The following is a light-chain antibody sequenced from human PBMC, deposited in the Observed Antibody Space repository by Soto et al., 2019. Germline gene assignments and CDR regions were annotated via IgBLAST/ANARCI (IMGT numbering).Light chain of an antibody. J-gene: IGKJ5*01. V-gene: IGKV3-20*01. CDR3: QQSSSSPIT. CDR2: AAS. Sequence: EIVMTESPATLSVSPGEIATLSCRASQSVSSNLAWYQHKPGQVPRLLMYAASSRATGIPDRFSGSGYGTDFNLTISRLEAEDFAVYYCQQSSSSPITFGQGTRLEIK. CDR1: QSVSSN.